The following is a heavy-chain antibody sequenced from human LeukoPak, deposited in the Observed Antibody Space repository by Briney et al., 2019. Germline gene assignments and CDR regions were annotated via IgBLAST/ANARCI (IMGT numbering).Heavy chain of an antibody. V-gene: IGHV3-30*18. D-gene: IGHD5-12*01. CDR1: GFTFSSYG. CDR3: AKDVGGYSGYEDY. CDR2: ISYDGSNK. Sequence: GGSLRLSCAASGFTFSSYGMHWVRQAPGKGLEWVAVISYDGSNKYYADSVKGRFTISRDNSKNTLYLQMNSLRAEDTAVYYCAKDVGGYSGYEDYWGQGALVTVSS. J-gene: IGHJ4*02.